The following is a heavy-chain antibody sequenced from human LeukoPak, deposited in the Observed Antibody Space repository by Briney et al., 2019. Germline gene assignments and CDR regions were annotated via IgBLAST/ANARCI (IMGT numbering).Heavy chain of an antibody. CDR2: INHSGST. J-gene: IGHJ4*02. Sequence: PSETLSLTCAVYGGSFSGYYWSWIRQPPGKGLEWIGEINHSGSTNYNPSLKSRVTISVDTSKNQFSLKLSSVTAADTAVYYCAQLGYCSGGSCYMSRYYFDYWGQGTLVTVSS. D-gene: IGHD2-15*01. CDR1: GGSFSGYY. V-gene: IGHV4-34*01. CDR3: AQLGYCSGGSCYMSRYYFDY.